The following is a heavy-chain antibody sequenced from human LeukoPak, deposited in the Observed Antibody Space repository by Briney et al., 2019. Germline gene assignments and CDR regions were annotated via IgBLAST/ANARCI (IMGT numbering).Heavy chain of an antibody. CDR2: IIPIFGTA. CDR3: ARGTRYCSGGSCYFWFDP. V-gene: IGHV1-69*01. J-gene: IGHJ5*02. Sequence: SVKVSCKASGGTFSSYAISWVRQAPGQGLEWMGGIIPIFGTANYAQKFQGRVTITADESTSTAYMELSSLRSEDTAVYYCARGTRYCSGGSCYFWFDPWGQGTLVTVSS. D-gene: IGHD2-15*01. CDR1: GGTFSSYA.